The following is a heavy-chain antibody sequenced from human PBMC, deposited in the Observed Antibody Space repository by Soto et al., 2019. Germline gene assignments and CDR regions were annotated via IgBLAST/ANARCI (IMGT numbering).Heavy chain of an antibody. CDR2: ISGSGATT. V-gene: IGHV3-23*01. CDR1: GFTFSSYA. CDR3: ANRGADTAMVKGPMGY. Sequence: PGGSLGLSCAASGFTFSSYAMNWVRQAPGKGLEWVSGISGSGATTSYADSVKGRFTISRDNSKNTLYLQMNSLRAEDTALYYSANRGADTAMVKGPMGYWGQGTLVTVSS. J-gene: IGHJ4*02. D-gene: IGHD5-18*01.